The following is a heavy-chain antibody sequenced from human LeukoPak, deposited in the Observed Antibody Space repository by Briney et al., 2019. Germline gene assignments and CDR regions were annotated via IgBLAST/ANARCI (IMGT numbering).Heavy chain of an antibody. V-gene: IGHV1-2*02. CDR1: GYTFTGYY. CDR3: ARGLRLAVGSRNYGF. J-gene: IGHJ4*02. D-gene: IGHD3/OR15-3a*01. Sequence: ASVKVSCKASGYTFTGYYMHWVRQAPRQGLEWMGWINPNSGGTNYAQKFRGRVTMTRDTSISTAYMELSRLRSDDTAVYYCARGLRLAVGSRNYGFGGKETLVTVST. CDR2: INPNSGGT.